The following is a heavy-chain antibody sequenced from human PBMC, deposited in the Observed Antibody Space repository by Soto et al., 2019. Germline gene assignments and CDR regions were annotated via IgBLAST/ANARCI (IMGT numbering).Heavy chain of an antibody. CDR2: ISYDGSNK. CDR1: GFTFSSYA. Sequence: GGSLRLSCAASGFTFSSYAMHWVRQAPGKGLEWVAVISYDGSNKYYADSVKGRFTISRDNSKNTLYLQMNSLRAEDTAVYYCAGEGDLKQFDYWGQGTLVTVSS. J-gene: IGHJ4*02. CDR3: AGEGDLKQFDY. D-gene: IGHD3-16*01. V-gene: IGHV3-30-3*01.